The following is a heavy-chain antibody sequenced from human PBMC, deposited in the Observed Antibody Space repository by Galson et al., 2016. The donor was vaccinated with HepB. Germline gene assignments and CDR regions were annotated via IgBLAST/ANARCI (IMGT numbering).Heavy chain of an antibody. CDR2: DSMDGRRK. CDR3: ARRNDYCPPVGCSVDY. J-gene: IGHJ4*02. Sequence: SLRLSCAGSGFTFNGYGMHWVRQAPGKGLEWAAADSMDGRRKFYADSVKGRFAISRDNFNSILFLQMSHLTEDDTAVYYCARRNDYCPPVGCSVDYWGQGTLVSVSS. CDR1: GFTFNGYG. D-gene: IGHD3-10*02. V-gene: IGHV3-30*03.